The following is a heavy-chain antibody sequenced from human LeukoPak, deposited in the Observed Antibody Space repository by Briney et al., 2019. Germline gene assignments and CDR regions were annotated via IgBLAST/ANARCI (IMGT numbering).Heavy chain of an antibody. V-gene: IGHV3-74*01. CDR3: AKVTRYSSSWNGGYFDY. CDR1: GFTFSSYW. CDR2: INSDGSST. Sequence: GGSLRLSCAASGFTFSSYWMHWVRHAPGKGLVWVSRINSDGSSTSYADSVKGRFTISKDNSKNTLYLQMNSLRAEDTAVYYCAKVTRYSSSWNGGYFDYWGQGTLVTVSS. J-gene: IGHJ4*02. D-gene: IGHD6-13*01.